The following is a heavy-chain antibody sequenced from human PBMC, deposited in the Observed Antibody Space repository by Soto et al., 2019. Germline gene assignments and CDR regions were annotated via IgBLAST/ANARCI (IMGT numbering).Heavy chain of an antibody. D-gene: IGHD3-9*01. CDR1: GYTFTGYY. CDR2: INPNSGGT. CDR3: ARANHFDWWYNWFDP. J-gene: IGHJ5*02. Sequence: ASVKVSCKASGYTFTGYYMQWVRQALGQGLEWMGWINPNSGGTNYAQKFQGWVTMTRDTSISTAYMELSRLRSDDTAVYYCARANHFDWWYNWFDPWGQGTLVTVSS. V-gene: IGHV1-2*04.